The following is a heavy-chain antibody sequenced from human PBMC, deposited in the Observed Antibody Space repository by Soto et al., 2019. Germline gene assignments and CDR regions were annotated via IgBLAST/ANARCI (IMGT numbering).Heavy chain of an antibody. V-gene: IGHV4-31*03. CDR1: GGSISSGGYY. J-gene: IGHJ6*02. CDR3: ARRVNYYYGMDV. CDR2: IYYSGST. D-gene: IGHD6-13*01. Sequence: PSETLSLTCTVSGGSISSGGYYWSWIRQHPGKGLEWIGYIYYSGSTYYNPSLESRVTISVDTSKNQFSLKLSSVTAADTAVYYCARRVNYYYGMDVWGQGTTVTVSS.